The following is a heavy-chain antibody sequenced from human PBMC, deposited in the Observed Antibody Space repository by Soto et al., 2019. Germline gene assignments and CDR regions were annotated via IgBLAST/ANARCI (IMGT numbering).Heavy chain of an antibody. D-gene: IGHD2-2*01. V-gene: IGHV3-33*01. CDR3: ARDGQLLVYYFDY. J-gene: IGHJ4*02. CDR2: IWYDGSNK. CDR1: GFTFSSYG. Sequence: QVQLVESGGGVVQPGRSLRLSCAASGFTFSSYGMHWVRQAPGKGLEWVAVIWYDGSNKYYADSVKGRFTISRDNSKNTLYLQMNSLRAEDTALYYCARDGQLLVYYFDYWGQGTLVTVSS.